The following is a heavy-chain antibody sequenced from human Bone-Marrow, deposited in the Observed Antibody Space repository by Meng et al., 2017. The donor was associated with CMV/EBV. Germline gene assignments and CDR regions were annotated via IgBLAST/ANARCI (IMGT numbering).Heavy chain of an antibody. J-gene: IGHJ5*02. V-gene: IGHV1-8*03. CDR2: MNPNSGNT. CDR3: ARGPAADSHTWFDP. Sequence: ASVKVSCKASGYTFTSYDINWVRQATGQGLEWMGWMNPNSGNTGYAQKFQGRVTITRNTSISTAYMELSSLRSEDTAVYYCARGPAADSHTWFDPWGQGTLVTVSS. D-gene: IGHD2-2*01. CDR1: GYTFTSYD.